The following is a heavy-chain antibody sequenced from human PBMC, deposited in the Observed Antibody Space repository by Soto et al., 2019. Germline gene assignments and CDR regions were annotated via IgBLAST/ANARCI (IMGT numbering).Heavy chain of an antibody. D-gene: IGHD6-19*01. J-gene: IGHJ3*02. V-gene: IGHV4-34*01. Sequence: PSETLSLTCAVYGGSFSGYYWIWIRQPPGKGLEWIGEINHSGSTNYNPSLKSRVTISVDTSKNQFSLKLSSVTAADTAVYYCARYYSSGWYRRAFDIWGQGTMVTVSS. CDR3: ARYYSSGWYRRAFDI. CDR2: INHSGST. CDR1: GGSFSGYY.